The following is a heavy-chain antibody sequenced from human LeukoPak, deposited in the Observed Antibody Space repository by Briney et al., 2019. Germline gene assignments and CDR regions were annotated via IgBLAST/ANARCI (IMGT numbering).Heavy chain of an antibody. D-gene: IGHD3-16*01. J-gene: IGHJ5*02. V-gene: IGHV4-39*07. Sequence: SETLSLTCTVSGGSISSSSYYWGWIRQPPGKGLEWIGSIYYSGSTYYNPSLKSRVTISVDTSKNQFSLKLSSVTAADTAVYYCATMLGGDNWFDPWGQGTLVTVSS. CDR3: ATMLGGDNWFDP. CDR1: GGSISSSSYY. CDR2: IYYSGST.